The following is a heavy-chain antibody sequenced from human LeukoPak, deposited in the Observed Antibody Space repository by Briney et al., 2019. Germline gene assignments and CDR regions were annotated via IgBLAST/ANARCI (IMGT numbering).Heavy chain of an antibody. Sequence: PSETLSLTCTVSGDSISSSSYYWGWIRQPPGKGLEWIGSIYYSGSTYYNPSLKSRVTISVDTSKNQFSLRLSSVTAADTAVYYCARGGNYYDSSGYDDAFDIWGQGTMVTVSS. CDR1: GDSISSSSYY. CDR2: IYYSGST. J-gene: IGHJ3*02. V-gene: IGHV4-39*07. CDR3: ARGGNYYDSSGYDDAFDI. D-gene: IGHD3-22*01.